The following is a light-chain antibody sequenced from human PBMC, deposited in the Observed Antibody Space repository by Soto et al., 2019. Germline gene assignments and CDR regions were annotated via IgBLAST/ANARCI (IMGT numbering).Light chain of an antibody. Sequence: QSVLTQPASVSGSPGQSITISCTGTSSDVGASIFVSWYQQHPGKAPKLMIYAVSSRPSGVSYRFSGSKSGNTASLTISGLQAEDEADYYCSSYTTSGSFVVFGGGTKLTVL. CDR3: SSYTTSGSFVV. CDR2: AVS. V-gene: IGLV2-14*01. J-gene: IGLJ2*01. CDR1: SSDVGASIF.